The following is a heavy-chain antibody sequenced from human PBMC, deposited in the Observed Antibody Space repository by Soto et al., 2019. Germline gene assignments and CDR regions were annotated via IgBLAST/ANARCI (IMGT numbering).Heavy chain of an antibody. CDR2: INHSGST. CDR3: ATDSSGWYNYYSYGMDV. J-gene: IGHJ6*02. CDR1: GGSFSGYY. V-gene: IGHV4-34*01. D-gene: IGHD6-19*01. Sequence: QVQLQQWGAGLLKPSEPLSLPCAVYGGSFSGYYWSWIRQPPGKGLEWIGEINHSGSTNYNPSLKSRVTISVDTSKNQFSLKLSSVTAADTAVYYCATDSSGWYNYYSYGMDVWGQGTTVTVSS.